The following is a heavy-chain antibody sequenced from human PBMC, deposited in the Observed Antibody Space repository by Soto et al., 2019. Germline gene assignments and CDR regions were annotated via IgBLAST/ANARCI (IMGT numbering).Heavy chain of an antibody. Sequence: SETLSLTCSVSGGSITSHYCSWFRQPPGKGLEWIGYIHHSGSTSYNPSLKSRVTMSVDTSKNQFSLKVNSVTAADTALYYCARRVEGSLGSYGPGPFDYWGQGTLVTVSS. CDR2: IHHSGST. V-gene: IGHV4-59*08. D-gene: IGHD5-18*01. CDR1: GGSITSHY. J-gene: IGHJ4*02. CDR3: ARRVEGSLGSYGPGPFDY.